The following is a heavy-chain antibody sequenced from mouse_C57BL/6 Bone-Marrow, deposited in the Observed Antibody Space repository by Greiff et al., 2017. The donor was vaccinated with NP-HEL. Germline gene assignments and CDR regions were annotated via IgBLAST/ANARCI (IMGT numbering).Heavy chain of an antibody. CDR3: ARQGGYDYDGYYAMDY. V-gene: IGHV5-12*01. CDR2: ISNGGGST. CDR1: GFTFSDYY. D-gene: IGHD2-4*01. J-gene: IGHJ4*01. Sequence: EVKLMESGGGLVQPGGSLKLSCAASGFTFSDYYMYWVRQTPEKRLEWVAYISNGGGSTYYPDTVKGRFTISRDNAKNTLYLQMSRLKSEDTAMYYCARQGGYDYDGYYAMDYWGQGTSVTVSS.